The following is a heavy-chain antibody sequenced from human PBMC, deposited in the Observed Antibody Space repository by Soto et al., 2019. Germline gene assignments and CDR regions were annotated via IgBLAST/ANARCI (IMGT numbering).Heavy chain of an antibody. D-gene: IGHD1-26*01. CDR1: GFTFTSSA. CDR2: TVVGSGNT. J-gene: IGHJ6*02. Sequence: SVKVSCKASGFTFTSSAMQWVRQARGQRLEWIGWTVVGSGNTNYAQKFQERVTITRDMSTSTAYMELSSLRSEDTAVYYCAADPRIVGATNYYYYGMDVWGQGTTVTVSS. CDR3: AADPRIVGATNYYYYGMDV. V-gene: IGHV1-58*02.